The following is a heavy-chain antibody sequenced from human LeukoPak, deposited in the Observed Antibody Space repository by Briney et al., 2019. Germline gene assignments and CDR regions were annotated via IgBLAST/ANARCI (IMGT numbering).Heavy chain of an antibody. CDR3: TKENVVKVYGMANFDY. Sequence: GPPILSCATPGLTFLNPWITWVRQDPGKRPEWVGRITSKTDGGTTDYEPPVKGRFTISRDESKNKLLLQMHSLKTEDTAVYYCTKENVVKVYGMANFDYWGQGTLVTV. V-gene: IGHV3-15*01. D-gene: IGHD2-8*01. J-gene: IGHJ4*02. CDR1: GLTFLNPW. CDR2: ITSKTDGGTT.